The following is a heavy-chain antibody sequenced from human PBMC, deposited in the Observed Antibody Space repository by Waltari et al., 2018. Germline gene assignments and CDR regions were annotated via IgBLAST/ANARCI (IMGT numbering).Heavy chain of an antibody. CDR3: ARESSGNIGWFDS. CDR2: VRSNIYGGVA. V-gene: IGHV3-49*03. Sequence: EVHMVESGGDFVQPGRSLRLSCRGSGYTFGDYAVSWFRQAPGKGLEWVGFVRSNIYGGVAEYAASVTGRFTIARDDSENIAYLQMDSLKSEDTAVYYCARESSGNIGWFDSWGQGTLVTVSS. J-gene: IGHJ5*01. D-gene: IGHD1-26*01. CDR1: GYTFGDYA.